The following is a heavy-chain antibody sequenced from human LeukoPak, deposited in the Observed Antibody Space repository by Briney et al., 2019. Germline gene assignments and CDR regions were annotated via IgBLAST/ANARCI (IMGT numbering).Heavy chain of an antibody. CDR1: GYNFATYG. CDR2: ISANNGRT. V-gene: IGHV1-18*01. Sequence: EASVKVSCKASGYNFATYGFCWVRQAPGHGLEWMGCISANNGRTAYAQKFQGRVTLTTDTSTTTAYLELRTLRPDDTAVYYCAKVAGDRMDYWGQGTLVTVSS. CDR3: AKVAGDRMDY. J-gene: IGHJ4*02. D-gene: IGHD6-13*01.